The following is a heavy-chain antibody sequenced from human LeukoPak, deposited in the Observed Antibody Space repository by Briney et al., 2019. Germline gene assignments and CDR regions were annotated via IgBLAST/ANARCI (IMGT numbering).Heavy chain of an antibody. V-gene: IGHV1-69*06. CDR1: GGTFSSYA. D-gene: IGHD6-19*01. Sequence: SVKVSCKASGGTFSSYAISWVRQAPGQGLEWMGGIIPIFGAANYAQKFQGRVTITADKSTSTAYMELSSLRSEDTAVYYCARDRKWGQWLVSLSDYWGQGTLVTVSS. J-gene: IGHJ4*02. CDR2: IIPIFGAA. CDR3: ARDRKWGQWLVSLSDY.